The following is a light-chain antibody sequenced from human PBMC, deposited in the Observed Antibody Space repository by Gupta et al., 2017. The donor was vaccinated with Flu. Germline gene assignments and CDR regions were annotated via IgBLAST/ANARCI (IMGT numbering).Light chain of an antibody. Sequence: ITISCTGTSSDVGGYNYVAWYQQHPGKAPKLMIYEVSKRPSGFSNRFSGSKSGNTASLTISGLQAEDEADYYCSSYTSSSTLVFGGGTKLTVL. V-gene: IGLV2-14*01. CDR3: SSYTSSSTLV. J-gene: IGLJ2*01. CDR2: EVS. CDR1: SSDVGGYNY.